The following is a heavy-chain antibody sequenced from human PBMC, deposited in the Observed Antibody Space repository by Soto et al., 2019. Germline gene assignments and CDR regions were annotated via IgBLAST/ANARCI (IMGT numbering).Heavy chain of an antibody. CDR1: GGTFSSYT. CDR2: IIPILGIA. D-gene: IGHD7-27*01. V-gene: IGHV1-69*04. CDR3: ARDGDQGSHYYGMDV. J-gene: IGHJ6*02. Sequence: SVKVSCKASGGTFSSYTISWVRQAPGQGLEWMGRIIPILGIANYAQKFQGRVTITADESTSTAYMELSSLRSEDTAVYYCARDGDQGSHYYGMDVWGQGTTVTVSS.